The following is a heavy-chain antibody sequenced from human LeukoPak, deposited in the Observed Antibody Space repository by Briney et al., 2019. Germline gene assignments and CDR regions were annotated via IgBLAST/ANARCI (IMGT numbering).Heavy chain of an antibody. J-gene: IGHJ4*02. V-gene: IGHV3-23*01. D-gene: IGHD2-21*02. CDR3: ARAPGYCGGDCYDSYYFDY. CDR1: GFTFSSYA. Sequence: GGSLRLSCAASGFTFSSYAMSWVRQAPGKGLEWVSAIGASGDSTYYTDPVKGRFTISRDNSKNTLYLQMNSLRAEDTAVYYCARAPGYCGGDCYDSYYFDYWGQGTLVTVSS. CDR2: IGASGDST.